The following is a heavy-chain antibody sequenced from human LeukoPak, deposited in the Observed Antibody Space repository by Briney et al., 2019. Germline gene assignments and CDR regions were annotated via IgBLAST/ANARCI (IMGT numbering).Heavy chain of an antibody. CDR1: GGSFRGYY. D-gene: IGHD2-21*01. J-gene: IGHJ4*02. Sequence: SETLSLTCAVYGGSFRGYYWSWIRQPPGKGLEWIGEINHSGSTNYNPSLKSRVTTSVDTSKNQFSLKLSSVTAADTAVYYCARHVAVGYFDYWGQGTLVTVSS. CDR2: INHSGST. CDR3: ARHVAVGYFDY. V-gene: IGHV4-34*01.